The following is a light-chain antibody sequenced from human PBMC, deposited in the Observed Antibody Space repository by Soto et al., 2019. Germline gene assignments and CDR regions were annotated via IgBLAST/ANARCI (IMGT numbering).Light chain of an antibody. CDR1: QGVGGD. CDR3: QQYNNWPLYT. J-gene: IGKJ2*01. Sequence: EIVMTQSPATLSVSPWERATLSCRASQGVGGDLAWYQQRPGRAPRILIYDASTRATDIPARFSGSGSGTEFTLTISSLQSEDFALYYWQQYNNWPLYTLGQGTKLEIK. CDR2: DAS. V-gene: IGKV3-15*01.